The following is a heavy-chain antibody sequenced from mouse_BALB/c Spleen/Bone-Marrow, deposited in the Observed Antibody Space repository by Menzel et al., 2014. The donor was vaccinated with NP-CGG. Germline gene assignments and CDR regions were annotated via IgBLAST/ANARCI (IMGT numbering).Heavy chain of an antibody. CDR3: ARDGVYGSHYYAMDY. J-gene: IGHJ4*01. CDR2: IWAGGST. Sequence: VKLMESGPGLVAPSQSLSITCTVSGFSLTSYGVHWVRRPPGKGLEWLGVIWAGGSTNYNSALMSRLSISKDNSKSQVFLKMNSLQTDDTAMYYCARDGVYGSHYYAMDYWGQGTSVTVSS. D-gene: IGHD1-1*02. CDR1: GFSLTSYG. V-gene: IGHV2-9*02.